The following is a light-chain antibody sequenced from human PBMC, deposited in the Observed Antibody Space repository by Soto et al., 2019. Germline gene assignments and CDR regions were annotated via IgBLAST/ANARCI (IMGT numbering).Light chain of an antibody. V-gene: IGKV3-11*01. CDR2: YAS. CDR3: HQRSNWPLFT. J-gene: IGKJ4*01. CDR1: QTVSRY. Sequence: VLTQSPATLSLSPGERATLSCRASQTVSRYLAWYQQKPGQAPRLLIYYASNRATGIPARCSGSGSGTDDSLTISSLEPEDVAVYYCHQRSNWPLFTFGEGTKVEI.